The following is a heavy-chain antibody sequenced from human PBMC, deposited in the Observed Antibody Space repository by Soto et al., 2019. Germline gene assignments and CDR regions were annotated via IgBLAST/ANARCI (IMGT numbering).Heavy chain of an antibody. Sequence: QVQLQQSGAGLLKPSETLSLTCAVYGGSFSGYYWNCIRQPPGKGLEWIGEINHSGSTNYNPSLTRRVTVLVDPSKHQFSLMLSAVTAADTAVYYCARGYARNLAYGGQGTLFTVSS. J-gene: IGHJ4*02. CDR2: INHSGST. CDR3: ARGYARNLAY. CDR1: GGSFSGYY. D-gene: IGHD2-2*01. V-gene: IGHV4-34*01.